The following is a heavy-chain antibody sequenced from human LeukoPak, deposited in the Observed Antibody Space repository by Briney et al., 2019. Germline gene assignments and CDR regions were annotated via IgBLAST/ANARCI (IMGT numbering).Heavy chain of an antibody. V-gene: IGHV3-30*02. J-gene: IGHJ4*02. CDR2: IGYEGSNK. CDR3: AKDLYPPLLWFGELSPVPIDY. Sequence: PGGSLRLSCAASGFTFSSYGMHWVRQAPGKGLEWVAFIGYEGSNKYYADSVKGRFTISRDNSKNTLYLQMNSLRAEDTAVYYCAKDLYPPLLWFGELSPVPIDYWGQGTLVTVSS. CDR1: GFTFSSYG. D-gene: IGHD3-10*01.